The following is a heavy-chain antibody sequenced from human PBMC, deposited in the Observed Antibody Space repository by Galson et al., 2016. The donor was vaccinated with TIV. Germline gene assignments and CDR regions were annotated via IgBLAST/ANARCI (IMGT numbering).Heavy chain of an antibody. CDR3: ARHGYDFWNGQDYFFYGMYV. CDR2: IYPGDSDT. D-gene: IGHD3-3*01. CDR1: GYRFSHSW. V-gene: IGHV5-51*01. J-gene: IGHJ6*02. Sequence: QSGAEVKKPGGSLKISCKTSGYRFSHSWIGWVRQKPGKGLEWVGHIYPGDSDTRYSPSFQGHVTISADTSIDTAYLQWGSLKASDTAIYYCARHGYDFWNGQDYFFYGMYVWGQGTTVTVSS.